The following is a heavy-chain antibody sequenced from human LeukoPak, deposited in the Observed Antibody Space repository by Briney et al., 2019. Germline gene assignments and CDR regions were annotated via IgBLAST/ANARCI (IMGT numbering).Heavy chain of an antibody. D-gene: IGHD3-22*01. CDR1: GFTFSSYW. Sequence: PGGSLRLSCAASGFTFSSYWMSWVRQAPGKGLEWVANIKQDGSEKYYVDSVKGRFTISRDNAKNSLYLQMNSLRAEDTAVYYCARDLYSETSSGDDYWGQGTLVTVSS. CDR3: ARDLYSETSSGDDY. V-gene: IGHV3-7*01. J-gene: IGHJ4*02. CDR2: IKQDGSEK.